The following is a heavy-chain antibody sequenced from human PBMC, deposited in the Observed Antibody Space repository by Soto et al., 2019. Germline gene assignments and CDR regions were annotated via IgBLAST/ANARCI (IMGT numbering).Heavy chain of an antibody. Sequence: QVQLWQSGAEVKKPGASVKVSCKASGYTFINYYMHWVRQAPGQALEWMGIINPNGGSTTYAQKFQGRVSLTRDTSTNTVNMDPSSMRYEETAVYYGAGKEWLVCRTDAFDLWGQGTMVTVSS. D-gene: IGHD6-19*01. CDR3: AGKEWLVCRTDAFDL. CDR2: INPNGGST. CDR1: GYTFINYY. V-gene: IGHV1-46*01. J-gene: IGHJ3*01.